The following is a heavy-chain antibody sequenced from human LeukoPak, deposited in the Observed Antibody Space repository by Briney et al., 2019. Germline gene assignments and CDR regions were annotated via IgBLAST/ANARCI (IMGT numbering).Heavy chain of an antibody. CDR1: GGSISSSSYY. CDR2: IYYSGST. Sequence: PSETLSLTCTVSGGSISSSSYYWGWIRQPPGKGLEWIGSIYYSGSTYYNPSLKSRVTISVDTSKNQFSLKLSSVTAADTAMYYCARTDPGGDPTTVTADSFDYWGQGTLVTVSS. V-gene: IGHV4-39*07. J-gene: IGHJ4*02. D-gene: IGHD4-17*01. CDR3: ARTDPGGDPTTVTADSFDY.